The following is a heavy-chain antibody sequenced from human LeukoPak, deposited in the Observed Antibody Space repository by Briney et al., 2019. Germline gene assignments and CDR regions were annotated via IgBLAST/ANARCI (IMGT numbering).Heavy chain of an antibody. Sequence: GASVKVSCKASGGTFSNYAISWVRQAPGQGLEWLGGIIPIFGTAKYAQKFQGRVTITTDESTNTPYLEQISLRFEDTAVYHCLSRLALRGRHRAFDPWGERTLVTV. CDR2: IIPIFGTA. CDR1: GGTFSNYA. CDR3: LSRLALRGRHRAFDP. V-gene: IGHV1-69*05. J-gene: IGHJ5*02. D-gene: IGHD6-19*01.